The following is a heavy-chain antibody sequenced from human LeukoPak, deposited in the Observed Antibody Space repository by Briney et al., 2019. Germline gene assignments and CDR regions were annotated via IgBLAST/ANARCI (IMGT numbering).Heavy chain of an antibody. CDR1: GGSISSYY. CDR2: IYNSGST. D-gene: IGHD3-3*01. CDR3: AREVNLRFLEWLIDY. Sequence: SDTLSLTCTVSGGSISSYYWSWIRQPAGKGLEWIGRIYNSGSTNYNPSLKSRVTMSVDTSKNQFSLKLSSVTAADTAVYYCAREVNLRFLEWLIDYWGQGTLVTVSS. J-gene: IGHJ4*02. V-gene: IGHV4-4*07.